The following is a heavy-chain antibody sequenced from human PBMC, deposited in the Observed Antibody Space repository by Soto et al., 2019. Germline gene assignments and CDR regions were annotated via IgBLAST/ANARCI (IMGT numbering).Heavy chain of an antibody. Sequence: SETLSLTCAVYGGSFSGYYWSWIRQPPGKGLEWIGEINHSGSTNYNPSLKSRVTISVDTSKNQFSLKLSSVTAADTAVYYCARAYTEYCSSTSCYSGNWFDPWGQGTLVTVSS. CDR3: ARAYTEYCSSTSCYSGNWFDP. CDR1: GGSFSGYY. J-gene: IGHJ5*02. V-gene: IGHV4-34*01. D-gene: IGHD2-2*01. CDR2: INHSGST.